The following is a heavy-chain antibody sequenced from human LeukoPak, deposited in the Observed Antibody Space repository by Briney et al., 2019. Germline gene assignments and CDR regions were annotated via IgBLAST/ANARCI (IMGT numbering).Heavy chain of an antibody. CDR1: GGTFSSYA. CDR2: IIPIFGTA. CDR3: ARGPGHGWYECNY. Sequence: SVTVSCEASGGTFSSYAISWVRQAPGQGLEWMGGIIPIFGTANYAQKFQGRVTITADKSTSTAYMELSSLRSEDTAVYYCARGPGHGWYECNYWGQGTLVTVSS. V-gene: IGHV1-69*06. J-gene: IGHJ4*02. D-gene: IGHD6-19*01.